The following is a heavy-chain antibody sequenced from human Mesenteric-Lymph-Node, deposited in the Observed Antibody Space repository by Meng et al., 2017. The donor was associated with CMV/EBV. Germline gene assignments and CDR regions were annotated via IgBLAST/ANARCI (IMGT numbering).Heavy chain of an antibody. D-gene: IGHD1-26*01. CDR3: ARGPERWELLDS. CDR1: GFTFRNYE. J-gene: IGHJ4*02. CDR2: ISSSGSTI. V-gene: IGHV3-48*03. Sequence: GESLKISCAASGFTFRNYEMNWVRQAPGKGLEWVSYISSSGSTIYYADSVKGRFTISRDNAKNSLYLLMNSLRAEDTAVYYCARGPERWELLDSWGQGTLVTVSS.